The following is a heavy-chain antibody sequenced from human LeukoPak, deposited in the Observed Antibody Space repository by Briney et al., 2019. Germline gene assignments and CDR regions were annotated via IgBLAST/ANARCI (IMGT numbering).Heavy chain of an antibody. V-gene: IGHV4-39*01. D-gene: IGHD3-16*01. J-gene: IGHJ4*02. Sequence: PSETVSLTCTVSGGSISSSSYYWGWIRQPPGKGLEWIGSIYYSGSTYYNPSLKSRVTISVDTSKNQFSLKLSSVTAADTAVYYCARVSQSIGDYWGQGTLVTVSS. CDR3: ARVSQSIGDY. CDR2: IYYSGST. CDR1: GGSISSSSYY.